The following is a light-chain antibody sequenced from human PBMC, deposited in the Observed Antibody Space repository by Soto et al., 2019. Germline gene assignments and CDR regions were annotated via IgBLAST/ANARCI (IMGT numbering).Light chain of an antibody. CDR3: QHYNSYSEA. CDR1: QGISTW. V-gene: IGKV1-5*01. Sequence: DIQMTQSPYTLSASVGDRVTITCRASQGISTWLAWYQQKPGTAPKLLIYDASSLESGVPSRFSGSGSGTEFTLTISSLQPDDYATYYCQHYNSYSEAFGQGTKVELK. CDR2: DAS. J-gene: IGKJ1*01.